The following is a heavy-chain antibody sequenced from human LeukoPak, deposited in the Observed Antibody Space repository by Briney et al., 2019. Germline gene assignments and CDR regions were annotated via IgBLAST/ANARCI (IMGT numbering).Heavy chain of an antibody. J-gene: IGHJ4*02. D-gene: IGHD3-22*01. CDR2: ISAYNGNT. Sequence: ASVKVSCKASGYTFTSYGISWVRQAPGQGLEWMGWISAYNGNTNYAQKLQGRVTMTTDTSTSTAYMELRSLRSDDTAVYYCVRVYDSSGYYYRGFDYWGQGTLVTVSS. CDR1: GYTFTSYG. CDR3: VRVYDSSGYYYRGFDY. V-gene: IGHV1-18*01.